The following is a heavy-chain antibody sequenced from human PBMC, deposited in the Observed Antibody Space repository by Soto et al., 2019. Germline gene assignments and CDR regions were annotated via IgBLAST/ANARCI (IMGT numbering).Heavy chain of an antibody. CDR3: AKGPHTNVGWPYYFES. D-gene: IGHD6-19*01. J-gene: IGHJ4*02. CDR1: GFSLANYP. CDR2: SSPRGDTI. Sequence: GWSLRLACVSSGFSLANYPMNWVRQTPGKGLEWISYSSPRGDTIYYADSVEGRFTISRDNARNSLSLHMSSLRDEDSPLYYCAKGPHTNVGWPYYFESWGQGVPVTVSS. V-gene: IGHV3-48*02.